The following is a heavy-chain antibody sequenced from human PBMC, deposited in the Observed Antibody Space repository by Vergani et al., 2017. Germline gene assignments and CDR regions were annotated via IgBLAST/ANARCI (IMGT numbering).Heavy chain of an antibody. CDR2: IIPIFGTA. CDR3: ARDRWRGLRVATRRQFGAFDI. J-gene: IGHJ3*02. Sequence: QVQLVQSGAEVKKPGSSVKVSCKASGGTFSSYAISWVRQAPGQGLEWMGGIIPIFGTANYAQKCQGRVTITADESTSTAYMELSSLRSEDTAVYYCARDRWRGLRVATRRQFGAFDIWGQGTMVTVSS. V-gene: IGHV1-69*01. D-gene: IGHD5-12*01. CDR1: GGTFSSYA.